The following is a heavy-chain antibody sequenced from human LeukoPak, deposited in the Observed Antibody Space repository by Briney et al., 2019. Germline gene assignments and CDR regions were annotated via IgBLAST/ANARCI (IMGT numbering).Heavy chain of an antibody. J-gene: IGHJ4*02. V-gene: IGHV3-21*01. Sequence: GGSLRLSCAASGVTFSNFAMTWVRQAPGKGLEWVSSIVGSSSTYYADSLKGRFTISRDNAKNSLYLQMNSLRAEDTAVYYCARIRAGSSRDYWGQGTLVTVSS. CDR3: ARIRAGSSRDY. CDR2: IVGSSST. CDR1: GVTFSNFA. D-gene: IGHD3-10*01.